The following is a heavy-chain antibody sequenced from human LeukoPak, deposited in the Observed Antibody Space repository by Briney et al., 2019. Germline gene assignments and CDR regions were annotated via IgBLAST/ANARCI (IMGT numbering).Heavy chain of an antibody. D-gene: IGHD3-22*01. V-gene: IGHV1-69*06. CDR2: IIPIFGRA. Sequence: SVKVSCKASGGTFSNYGISWVRQAPGQGLEWMGGIIPIFGRANYAQKFQGRVTFTADKSTRTAYMELSSLRSEDTAVYYCARRQTYYYDSSGYKGPTWFDPWGQGTLVTVSS. J-gene: IGHJ5*02. CDR3: ARRQTYYYDSSGYKGPTWFDP. CDR1: GGTFSNYG.